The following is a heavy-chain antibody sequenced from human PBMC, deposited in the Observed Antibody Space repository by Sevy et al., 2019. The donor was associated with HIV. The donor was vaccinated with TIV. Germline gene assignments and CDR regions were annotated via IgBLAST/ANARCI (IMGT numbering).Heavy chain of an antibody. CDR1: GFTFSSYS. V-gene: IGHV3-21*01. J-gene: IGHJ4*02. D-gene: IGHD3-3*01. CDR3: ARDRDETYYDFWSGPNYFDY. Sequence: GGSLRLSCAASGFTFSSYSMNWVRQAPGKGLEWVSSISSSSSYIYYADSVRGRFTISRENAKNSLYLQMNSLRAEDTAVYYCARDRDETYYDFWSGPNYFDYWGQGTLVTVSS. CDR2: ISSSSSYI.